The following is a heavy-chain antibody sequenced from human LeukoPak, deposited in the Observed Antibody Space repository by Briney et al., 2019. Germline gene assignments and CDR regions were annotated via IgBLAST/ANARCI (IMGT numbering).Heavy chain of an antibody. J-gene: IGHJ4*02. V-gene: IGHV3-53*01. CDR2: IYSGGST. CDR1: GFTVSSND. D-gene: IGHD4-17*01. CDR3: ARVVDHDYGDYYLDC. Sequence: GGSLRLSCAASGFTVSSNDMSWVRQAPGKGLECIPVIYSGGSTDYADSVKGRLTISRDNSKNTLYLQMNSLRAEDTAVYYCARVVDHDYGDYYLDCWGQGTLVTVSS.